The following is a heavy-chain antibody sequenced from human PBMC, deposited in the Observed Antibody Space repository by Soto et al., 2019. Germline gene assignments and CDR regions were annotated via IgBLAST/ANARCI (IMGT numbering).Heavy chain of an antibody. CDR1: GFTFSSYA. CDR3: AKDRGYYYDSSGYHN. Sequence: PGGSLRLSCAASGFTFSSYAMSLVRQAPGKGLDWVSSISGSGGTTYYADSVKGRFTISRDNSKNTLYLQMNSLRAEDTAVYYCAKDRGYYYDSSGYHNWGQGTLVTVSS. J-gene: IGHJ4*02. V-gene: IGHV3-23*01. D-gene: IGHD3-22*01. CDR2: ISGSGGTT.